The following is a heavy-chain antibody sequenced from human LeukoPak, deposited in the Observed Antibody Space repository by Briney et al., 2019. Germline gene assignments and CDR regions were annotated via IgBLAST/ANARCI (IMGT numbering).Heavy chain of an antibody. V-gene: IGHV1-69*04. J-gene: IGHJ4*02. D-gene: IGHD6-6*01. CDR1: GGTFSSYA. Sequence: GSSVKVSCKASGGTFSSYAISWVRQAPGQGLEWMGRIIPILGIANYAQKFQGRVTITVDKSTSTAYMELSSLRSEDTAVYYCARGTSSSSDYWGQGTLVTVSS. CDR3: ARGTSSSSDY. CDR2: IIPILGIA.